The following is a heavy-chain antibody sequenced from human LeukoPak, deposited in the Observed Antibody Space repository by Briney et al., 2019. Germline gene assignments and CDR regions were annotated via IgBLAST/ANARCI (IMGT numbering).Heavy chain of an antibody. D-gene: IGHD5-18*01. CDR2: IIPIFGTA. CDR1: GGTFSSYA. J-gene: IGHJ4*02. V-gene: IGHV1-69*13. CDR3: ARAVRGYSYGSQGY. Sequence: ASVKVSCKASGGTFSSYAISWVRQAPGQGLEWMGGIIPIFGTANYAQKFQGRVTITADESTSTAYMELSSLRSEDTAVYYCARAVRGYSYGSQGYWGQGTLVTVSS.